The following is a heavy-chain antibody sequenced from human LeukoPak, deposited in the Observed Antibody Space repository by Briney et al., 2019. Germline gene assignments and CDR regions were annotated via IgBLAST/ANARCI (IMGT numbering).Heavy chain of an antibody. CDR1: GFTFSSYS. Sequence: GGSLRLSCAASGFTFSSYSMNWVRQAPGKGLEWVSSISSSSSYIYYADSVKSRFTISRDNAKNSLYLQMNSLRAEDTAVYYCAREDDCSGGSCYTIDYWGQGTLVTVSS. V-gene: IGHV3-21*01. CDR3: AREDDCSGGSCYTIDY. D-gene: IGHD2-15*01. J-gene: IGHJ4*02. CDR2: ISSSSSYI.